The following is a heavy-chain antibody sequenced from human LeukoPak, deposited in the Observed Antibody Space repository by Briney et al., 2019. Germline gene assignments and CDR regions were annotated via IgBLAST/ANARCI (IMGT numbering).Heavy chain of an antibody. CDR1: GFTFSSYA. D-gene: IGHD4-11*01. Sequence: GGSLRLSCAASGFTFSSYAMSWVRQAPGKGLEWVSTISGRGDSTYYADSVKGRFTISRDNSKNTLYLQMNSLRAEDTAVYYCAKDYATVTSNWFDPWGQGTLVTVSS. V-gene: IGHV3-23*01. J-gene: IGHJ5*02. CDR2: ISGRGDST. CDR3: AKDYATVTSNWFDP.